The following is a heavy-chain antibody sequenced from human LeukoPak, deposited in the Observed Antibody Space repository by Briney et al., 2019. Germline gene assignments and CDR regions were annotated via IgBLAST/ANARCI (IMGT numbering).Heavy chain of an antibody. D-gene: IGHD5-18*01. CDR2: IYYSGRT. V-gene: IGHV4-39*06. Sequence: PSETQSLTCTVSGGSISSSTYYWGWIRQPPGKGLEWIANIYYSGRTYYNPSLKSRVTISVDTSKNQFPLKLSSVTAADTAVYYCARLAAMGYYYYYYYMDVWGKGTTVTVSS. CDR3: ARLAAMGYYYYYYYMDV. J-gene: IGHJ6*03. CDR1: GGSISSSTYY.